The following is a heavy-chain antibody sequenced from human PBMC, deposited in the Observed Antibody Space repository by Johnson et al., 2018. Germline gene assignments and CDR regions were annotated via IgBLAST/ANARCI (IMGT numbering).Heavy chain of an antibody. V-gene: IGHV4-61*02. CDR1: GGSINNNKYY. D-gene: IGHD4-11*01. CDR2: IYTSGST. J-gene: IGHJ6*03. CDR3: EREEGGPYTNYGVIYYYDYMDV. Sequence: QVQLQESGPGLVKPSETLSLTCTVSGGSINNNKYYWSWIRQPAGKGLEWIGRIYTSGSTNYSPSLKSRVTISVDTSKNPFSLKLSSVTVADTAVYYCEREEGGPYTNYGVIYYYDYMDVWGKGTTVTVSS.